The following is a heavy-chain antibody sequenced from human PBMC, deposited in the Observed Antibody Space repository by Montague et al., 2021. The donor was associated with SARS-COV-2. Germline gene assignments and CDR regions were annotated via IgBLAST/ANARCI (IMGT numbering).Heavy chain of an antibody. CDR2: IWYDGSNK. D-gene: IGHD5-18*01. V-gene: IGHV3-33*01. CDR3: ARDRGYSYGPTYYYYGMTS. J-gene: IGHJ6*02. CDR1: GFTFSSYG. Sequence: SLRLSCAASGFTFSSYGMHWVRQAPGKGLEWVAVIWYDGSNKYYADSVKGRFTISRDNSKNTLYLQMNSLRAEDTAVYYCARDRGYSYGPTYYYYGMTSGAKGPRSPSP.